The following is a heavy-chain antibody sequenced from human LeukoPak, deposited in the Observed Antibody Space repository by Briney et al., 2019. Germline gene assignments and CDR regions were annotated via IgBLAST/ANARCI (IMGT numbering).Heavy chain of an antibody. D-gene: IGHD5-24*01. CDR1: GGSISSGSYY. CDR3: ARDHPGWLQFATDRYYYYYYMDV. V-gene: IGHV4-61*02. CDR2: IYTSGST. J-gene: IGHJ6*03. Sequence: SETLSLTCTVSGGSISSGSYYWSWIRQPAGKGLEWIGRIYTSGSTNYNPSLKSRVTISVDTSKNQFSLKLSSVTAADTAVYYCARDHPGWLQFATDRYYYYYYMDVWGKGTTVTISS.